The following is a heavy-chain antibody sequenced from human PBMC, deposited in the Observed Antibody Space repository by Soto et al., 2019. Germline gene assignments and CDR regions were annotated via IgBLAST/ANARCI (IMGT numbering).Heavy chain of an antibody. J-gene: IGHJ3*02. CDR1: GFTFSSYG. CDR3: AKPDYGDYVNAFDI. V-gene: IGHV3-30*18. CDR2: ISYDGSNK. D-gene: IGHD4-17*01. Sequence: QVQLVESGGGVVQPGRSLRLSCAASGFTFSSYGMHWVRQAPGKGLEWVAVISYDGSNKYYADSVKGRFTISRDNSKNTLYLQMNNLRAEDTAVYYCAKPDYGDYVNAFDIWGQGTMVTVSS.